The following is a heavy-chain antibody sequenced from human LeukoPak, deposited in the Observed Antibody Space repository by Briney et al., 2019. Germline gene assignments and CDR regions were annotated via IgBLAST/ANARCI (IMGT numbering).Heavy chain of an antibody. Sequence: PSETLSLTCTVSNDSFSNYYWTWIRQSPGKALEWIGYVYYTDKTHYNPSLKSRVFISADTSQNQFSLRLSSVTAADTAVYYCARASMRRRDGYNRHYEIDHWGQGTLSPSRQ. V-gene: IGHV4-59*01. CDR1: NDSFSNYY. CDR2: VYYTDKT. D-gene: IGHD5-24*01. CDR3: ARASMRRRDGYNRHYEIDH. J-gene: IGHJ1*01.